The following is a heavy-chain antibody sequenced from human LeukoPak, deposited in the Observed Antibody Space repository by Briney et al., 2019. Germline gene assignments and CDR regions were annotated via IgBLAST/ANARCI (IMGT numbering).Heavy chain of an antibody. V-gene: IGHV4-4*07. D-gene: IGHD2-15*01. CDR2: IYTSGST. Sequence: SETLSLTCTVSGGSISSYYWGWIRQPAGKGLEWIGRIYTSGSTNYNPSLKSRVTMSVDTSKNQFSLKLSSVTAADTAVYYCARAPGYCSGGSCYTRGPFDYWGQGTLVTVSS. J-gene: IGHJ4*02. CDR3: ARAPGYCSGGSCYTRGPFDY. CDR1: GGSISSYY.